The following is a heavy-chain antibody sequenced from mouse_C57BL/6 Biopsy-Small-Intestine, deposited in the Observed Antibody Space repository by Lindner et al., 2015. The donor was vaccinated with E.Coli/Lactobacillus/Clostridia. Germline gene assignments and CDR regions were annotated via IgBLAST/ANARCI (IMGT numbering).Heavy chain of an antibody. CDR1: GYTFTAYY. Sequence: SVKVSCKASGYTFTAYYIHWVRQAPGQGLEWLGRINPNSGTTNYAQNFRGRVTMTRDTSINTAYMELSGLRSDDTAVYYCARVDYYDTSGYYQSRLVDYWGQGTLITVSS. V-gene: IGHV1-84*02. CDR2: INPNSGTT. D-gene: IGHD1-1*02. J-gene: IGHJ4*01. CDR3: ARVDYYDTSGYYQSRLVDY.